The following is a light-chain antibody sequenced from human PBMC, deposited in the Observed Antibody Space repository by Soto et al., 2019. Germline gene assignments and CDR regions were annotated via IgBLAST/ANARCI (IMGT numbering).Light chain of an antibody. CDR1: SSNIGNNY. CDR2: DNN. Sequence: QSVLTQPPSVSEAPGQMVTISCSGSSSNIGNNYVSWYQQVPGTAPKLLIYDNNKRPSGIPDRFSGSKSDTSATLGITGLQTGDEADYYCATWDSSLSGRVFGGGTKLTVL. V-gene: IGLV1-51*01. J-gene: IGLJ3*02. CDR3: ATWDSSLSGRV.